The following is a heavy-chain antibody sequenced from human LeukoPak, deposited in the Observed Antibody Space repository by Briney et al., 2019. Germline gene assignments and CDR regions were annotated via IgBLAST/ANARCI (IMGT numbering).Heavy chain of an antibody. V-gene: IGHV3-30*04. CDR3: ARELVGIAVAGGFDY. J-gene: IGHJ4*02. Sequence: GGSLRLSCAASGFTFSSYAMHWVRQAPGKGLEWVAVISYDGSNKYYADSVKGRFTISRDNSKNTLYLQMNSLRAEDTAVYYCARELVGIAVAGGFDYWGQGTLVTVSS. CDR1: GFTFSSYA. D-gene: IGHD6-19*01. CDR2: ISYDGSNK.